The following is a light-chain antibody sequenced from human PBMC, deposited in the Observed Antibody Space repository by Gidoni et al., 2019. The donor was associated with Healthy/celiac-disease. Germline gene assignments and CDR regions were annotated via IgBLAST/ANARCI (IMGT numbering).Light chain of an antibody. CDR2: SAY. CDR1: QSIISY. V-gene: IGKV1-39*01. CDR3: QQGYSTPPT. Sequence: DIQMTQSPSSLSASVGDRVTITCRASQSIISYLNWYQQKPGKAPKLLIYSAYSLQSGVPSRFSGSGSGTDFTLTISSLQPEDFATYYCQQGYSTPPTFGQGTKVEIK. J-gene: IGKJ1*01.